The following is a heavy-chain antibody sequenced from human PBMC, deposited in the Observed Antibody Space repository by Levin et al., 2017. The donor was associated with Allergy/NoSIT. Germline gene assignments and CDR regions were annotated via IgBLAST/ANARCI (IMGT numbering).Heavy chain of an antibody. CDR3: AKGQIGVFH. Sequence: GGSLRLSCAASGFTFTSYDMNWVRQAPGKGLEWVAVISYDGSKKYYADSVKGRFTISRDDSKNTVYLQMNSLRPEDTAVYYCAKGQIGVFHWGQGTLVTVSS. CDR1: GFTFTSYD. J-gene: IGHJ4*02. D-gene: IGHD2-8*01. CDR2: ISYDGSKK. V-gene: IGHV3-30*18.